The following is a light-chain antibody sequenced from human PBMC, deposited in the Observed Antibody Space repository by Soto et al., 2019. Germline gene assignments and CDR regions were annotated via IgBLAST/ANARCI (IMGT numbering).Light chain of an antibody. Sequence: QSVLTQPPSGSAAPGQKVTISFSGSSSNIGNNYVSWYQQLPGTAPKLLIYDNNKRPSGIPDRFSGSKSGTSATLGITGLQTGDEADYYCGTWDSSLSAYVFGTGTKVTVL. CDR2: DNN. J-gene: IGLJ1*01. CDR3: GTWDSSLSAYV. CDR1: SSNIGNNY. V-gene: IGLV1-51*01.